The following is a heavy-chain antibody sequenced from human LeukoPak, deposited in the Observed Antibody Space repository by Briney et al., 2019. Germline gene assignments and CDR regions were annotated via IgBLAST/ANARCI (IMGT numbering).Heavy chain of an antibody. V-gene: IGHV3-21*01. J-gene: IGHJ6*03. CDR2: ISSSSSYI. D-gene: IGHD3-22*01. CDR1: GFTFSTYG. CDR3: ARDSSGYYRYYYYMDV. Sequence: GGSLRLSCAASGFTFSTYGMYWVRQAPGKGLEWVSSISSSSSYIYYADSVKGRFTISRDNAKNSLYLQMNSLRAEDTAVYYCARDSSGYYRYYYYMDVWGKGTTVTVSS.